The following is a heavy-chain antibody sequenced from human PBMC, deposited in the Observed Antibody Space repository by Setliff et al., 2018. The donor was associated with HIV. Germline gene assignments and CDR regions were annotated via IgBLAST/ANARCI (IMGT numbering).Heavy chain of an antibody. CDR1: GFTFSRYW. CDR3: TMALYMDV. D-gene: IGHD3-10*01. J-gene: IGHJ6*03. Sequence: PGGSLRLSCVASGFTFSRYWMSWVRQAPGKGLEGVANIKQDGSEEYYLDSVKGRFTISRDNAKNSLYLQMNRLRAEDTATYYCTMALYMDVWGKGTTVTSP. CDR2: IKQDGSEE. V-gene: IGHV3-7*03.